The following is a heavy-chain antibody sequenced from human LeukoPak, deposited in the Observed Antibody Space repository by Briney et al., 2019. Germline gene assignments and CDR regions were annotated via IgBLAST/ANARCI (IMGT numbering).Heavy chain of an antibody. J-gene: IGHJ4*02. D-gene: IGHD3-10*01. CDR3: VRYGSGTYSTPCNY. V-gene: IGHV4-38-2*02. CDR2: IYHSGNT. CDR1: AYSISSGFF. Sequence: PSETLSLTCSVSAYSISSGFFWGWIRQPPGKGLEWIGSIYHSGNTYYNPSLESRVTISVDTSKNQFSLRLTSVTAADTAVYYCVRYGSGTYSTPCNYWGQGTLVTVSS.